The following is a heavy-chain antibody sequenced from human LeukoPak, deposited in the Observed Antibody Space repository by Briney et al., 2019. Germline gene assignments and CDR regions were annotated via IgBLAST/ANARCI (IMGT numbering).Heavy chain of an antibody. CDR2: ISYDGSNK. J-gene: IGHJ4*02. Sequence: GGSLRLSCAASGFTFSSYAMHWVRQAPGKGLEWVAVISYDGSNKYYADSVKGRFTISRDNSKNTLYLQMNSLRAEDTAVYYCARDFDYYDDSGYQTYYFDYWGQGTLVTVSS. D-gene: IGHD3-22*01. CDR1: GFTFSSYA. V-gene: IGHV3-30*04. CDR3: ARDFDYYDDSGYQTYYFDY.